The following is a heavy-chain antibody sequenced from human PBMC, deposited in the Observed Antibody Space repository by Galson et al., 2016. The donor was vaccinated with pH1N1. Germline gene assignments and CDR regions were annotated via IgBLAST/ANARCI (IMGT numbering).Heavy chain of an antibody. CDR2: IKSRTDGGTT. V-gene: IGHV3-15*07. CDR1: GFTFSNVW. Sequence: SLRLSCAASGFTFSNVWMNWVRQAPGKGLEWVGRIKSRTDGGTTDYAAPVKARFTISRDDSKKTLYLQMNSLKTEDTGVYYCTIDEEFSGLWDSWGQGTLVTVSS. J-gene: IGHJ5*01. CDR3: TIDEEFSGLWDS. D-gene: IGHD5-12*01.